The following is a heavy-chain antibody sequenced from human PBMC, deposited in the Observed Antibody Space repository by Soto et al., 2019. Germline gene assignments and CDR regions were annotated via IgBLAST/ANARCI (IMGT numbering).Heavy chain of an antibody. Sequence: PLETLSLPCTVSGGSISSGDYSRSWVRQSPGKGLEWIGHIYNSGITYYNPSLKSRVVISIDTSRNQFSLRLNSLTAADRAVYFCARGVTVFGLVSRFWFDPWGQGTVVTVSS. CDR2: IYNSGIT. J-gene: IGHJ5*02. D-gene: IGHD3-3*01. CDR3: ARGVTVFGLVSRFWFDP. CDR1: GGSISSGDYS. V-gene: IGHV4-30-4*01.